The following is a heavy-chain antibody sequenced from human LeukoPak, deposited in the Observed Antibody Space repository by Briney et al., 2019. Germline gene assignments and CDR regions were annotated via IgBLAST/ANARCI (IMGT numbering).Heavy chain of an antibody. CDR3: ARVRIVGATRSWSGYFDY. CDR2: ISAYNGNT. D-gene: IGHD1-26*01. V-gene: IGHV1-18*01. Sequence: GASVKVSCKASGYTFTSYGISWVRQAPGQGLEWMGWISAYNGNTNYAQKLQGRVTMTTDTSTSTAYMELRSLRSDDTAVYYCARVRIVGATRSWSGYFDYWGQGTLVTVSS. CDR1: GYTFTSYG. J-gene: IGHJ4*02.